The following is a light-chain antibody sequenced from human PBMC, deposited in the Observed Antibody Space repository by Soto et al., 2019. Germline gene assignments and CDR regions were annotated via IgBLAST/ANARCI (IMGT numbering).Light chain of an antibody. V-gene: IGKV1-5*03. CDR3: QQYNSYSARS. CDR1: QSISSW. Sequence: DIQMTQSPSTLSASVGDRVTITCRASQSISSWLAWYQQKPGKAPKLLIYKASSLESGVPPRFSGSGSGTEFTLTSSSLQPDDFAAYYCQQYNSYSARSFGGGTKVEIK. J-gene: IGKJ4*01. CDR2: KAS.